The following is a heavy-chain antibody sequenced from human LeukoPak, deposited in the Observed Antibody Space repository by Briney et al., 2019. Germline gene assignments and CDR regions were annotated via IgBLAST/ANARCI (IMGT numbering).Heavy chain of an antibody. D-gene: IGHD3-10*01. V-gene: IGHV4-59*01. J-gene: IGHJ5*02. CDR1: GGSISSYY. Sequence: SETLSLTCTVSGGSISSYYWSWIRQPPGKGLEWIGYIYYSGSTNYNPSLKSPVTISVDTSKNQFSLKLSSVTAADTAVYYWARRIGDPSPGWVDPWGQGTLVTVPS. CDR2: IYYSGST. CDR3: ARRIGDPSPGWVDP.